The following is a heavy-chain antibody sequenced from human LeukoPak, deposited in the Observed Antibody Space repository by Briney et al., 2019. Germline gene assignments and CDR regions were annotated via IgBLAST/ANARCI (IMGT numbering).Heavy chain of an antibody. Sequence: TGGSLRLSCAASGFTVSSNYMSWVRQAPGKGLEWVSVIYSGGSTYYADSVKGRFTISRDDSKNTLYLQMNSLRGDDTAVYYCVRDFGRPAVTDDYWGQGTLVTVSA. D-gene: IGHD2-21*02. J-gene: IGHJ4*02. CDR1: GFTVSSNY. V-gene: IGHV3-53*01. CDR3: VRDFGRPAVTDDY. CDR2: IYSGGST.